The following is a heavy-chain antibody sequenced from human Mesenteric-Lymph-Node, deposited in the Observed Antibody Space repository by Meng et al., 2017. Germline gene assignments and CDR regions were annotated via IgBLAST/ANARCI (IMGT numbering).Heavy chain of an antibody. D-gene: IGHD2-15*01. CDR2: INHSGST. V-gene: IGHV4-34*01. Sequence: SETLSLTCAVYGGSFSGYYWSWIRQPPGKGLEWIGEINHSGSTNYNPSLKSRVTISVDTSKNQFSLNLNSVTAADTAVYYCATYRQSAAEDWGQGTPVTVSS. CDR3: ATYRQSAAED. CDR1: GGSFSGYY. J-gene: IGHJ4*02.